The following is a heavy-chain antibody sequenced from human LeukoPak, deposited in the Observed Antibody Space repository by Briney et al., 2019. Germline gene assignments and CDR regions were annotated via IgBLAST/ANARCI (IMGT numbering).Heavy chain of an antibody. V-gene: IGHV3-48*03. CDR3: AKDATAVVGTVYMDV. CDR2: ISNIGDII. D-gene: IGHD6-13*01. CDR1: GFTFSSYE. Sequence: GGSLRLSCAASGFTFSSYEMNCVRQAPGKGLEWISHISNIGDIIHYADSVEGRFTISRDNAKHSLYLQMNSLRAEDTAVYYCAKDATAVVGTVYMDVWGKGTTVTISS. J-gene: IGHJ6*03.